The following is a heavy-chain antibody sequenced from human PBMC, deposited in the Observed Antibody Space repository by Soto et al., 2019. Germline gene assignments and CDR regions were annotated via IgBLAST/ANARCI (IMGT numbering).Heavy chain of an antibody. J-gene: IGHJ5*02. Sequence: SETLSLTCAVSGGSISSGGYSWSWIRQPPGKGLEWIGYIYHSGSTYYNPSLKSRVTISVDRSKNQFSLKLSSVTAADTAVYYCARGSYYITPPNWFDPWGQGTLVTVSS. CDR3: ARGSYYITPPNWFDP. D-gene: IGHD1-26*01. CDR1: GGSISSGGYS. CDR2: IYHSGST. V-gene: IGHV4-30-2*01.